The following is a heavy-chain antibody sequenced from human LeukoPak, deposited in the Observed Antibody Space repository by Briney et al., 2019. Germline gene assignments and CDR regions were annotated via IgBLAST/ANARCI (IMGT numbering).Heavy chain of an antibody. V-gene: IGHV1-69*13. D-gene: IGHD6-19*01. J-gene: IGHJ4*02. CDR2: IIPIFGTA. Sequence: SVKVSCKASGGTFSSYAISWVRQAPGQGLEWMGGIIPIFGTANYAQKFQGRVTITADESTSTAYMELSSLRSEDTAVYYCARDGIGIAVAGTFDYWGQGTLVTVSS. CDR1: GGTFSSYA. CDR3: ARDGIGIAVAGTFDY.